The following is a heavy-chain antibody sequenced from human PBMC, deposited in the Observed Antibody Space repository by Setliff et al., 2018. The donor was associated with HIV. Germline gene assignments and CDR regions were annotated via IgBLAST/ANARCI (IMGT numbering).Heavy chain of an antibody. V-gene: IGHV1-18*01. Sequence: GASVKVSCKASGDTNPSDAISWVRQAPGQGLEWMGWISGYNGNTKYAQNMQGRVTMTTDTSTTTTHMELRSLESDDTAVYYCATITVAGTGAFDIWGQGTMVTVSS. CDR2: ISGYNGNT. CDR3: ATITVAGTGAFDI. J-gene: IGHJ3*02. D-gene: IGHD6-19*01. CDR1: GDTNPSDA.